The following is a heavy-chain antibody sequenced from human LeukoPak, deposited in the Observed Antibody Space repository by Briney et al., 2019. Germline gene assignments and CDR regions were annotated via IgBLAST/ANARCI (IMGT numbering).Heavy chain of an antibody. Sequence: SPSLSPTCTVSAGSISSFYWSWIRHPPGKGLEWVGYMYYSGSTNYNPSLKSRVTISVDTSKNQFSLKLSSVTAADTAVYYCARVRRSATVTPGGYYYYMDVWGKGTTVTVSS. CDR3: ARVRRSATVTPGGYYYYMDV. CDR1: AGSISSFY. CDR2: MYYSGST. J-gene: IGHJ6*03. D-gene: IGHD4-17*01. V-gene: IGHV4-59*01.